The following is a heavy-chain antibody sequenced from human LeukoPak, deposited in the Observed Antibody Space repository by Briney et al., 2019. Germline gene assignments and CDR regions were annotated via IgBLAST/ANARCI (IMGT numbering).Heavy chain of an antibody. CDR2: IKPDGSEK. V-gene: IGHV3-7*01. Sequence: PGGSLRLSCAVSGFTFSTYWMNWVRQAPGKGPEWVANIKPDGSEKFYVDSVKGRFTVSRDNAKNLLYLQMNSLRAEDTALYYCARELRFFDYWGQGTLVTVSS. J-gene: IGHJ4*02. D-gene: IGHD3-16*01. CDR1: GFTFSTYW. CDR3: ARELRFFDY.